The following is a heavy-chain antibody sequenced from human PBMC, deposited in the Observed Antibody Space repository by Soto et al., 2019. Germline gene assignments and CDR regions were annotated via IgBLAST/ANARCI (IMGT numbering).Heavy chain of an antibody. D-gene: IGHD5-18*01. CDR2: MNAGAGNT. V-gene: IGHV1-3*01. J-gene: IGHJ4*02. CDR3: ARDTGYTFGSLNY. Sequence: QDSGQRLEWMGWMNAGAGNTLYSQKFQGRITTTRDTSASTAYMELNSLRSEDSAIYHCARDTGYTFGSLNYWGPGTLVTVSS.